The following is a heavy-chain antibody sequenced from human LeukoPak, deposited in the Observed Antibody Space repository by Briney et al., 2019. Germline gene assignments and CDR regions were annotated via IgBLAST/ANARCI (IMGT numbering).Heavy chain of an antibody. Sequence: SETLSLTCTVPGGSISSSSYYWGWIRQPPGKGLEWIGNIYYSGSTYYNPSLKSRVTISVDTSKNQFSLKLSSVTAADTAVYYCARVFGGEQSYNWSPRFDPWGQGTLVTVSS. J-gene: IGHJ5*02. CDR3: ARVFGGEQSYNWSPRFDP. CDR2: IYYSGST. V-gene: IGHV4-39*07. CDR1: GGSISSSSYY. D-gene: IGHD1-20*01.